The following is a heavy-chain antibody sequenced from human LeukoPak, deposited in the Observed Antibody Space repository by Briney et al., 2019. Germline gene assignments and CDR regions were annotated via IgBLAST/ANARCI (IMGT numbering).Heavy chain of an antibody. Sequence: GGSLRLSCAASGFTFDDYGMTWVRQAPGKGLEWVSLINWNGGSSSYADSVRGRFTISRDNTKNSLYLQMNSLRVEDTALYYCARMWAVADPFFDYWGQGTLVTVSS. J-gene: IGHJ4*02. CDR3: ARMWAVADPFFDY. V-gene: IGHV3-20*04. D-gene: IGHD6-19*01. CDR2: INWNGGSS. CDR1: GFTFDDYG.